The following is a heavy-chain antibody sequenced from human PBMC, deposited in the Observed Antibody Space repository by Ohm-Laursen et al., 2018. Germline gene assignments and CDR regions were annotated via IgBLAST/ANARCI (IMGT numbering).Heavy chain of an antibody. V-gene: IGHV6-1*01. CDR1: GDSFSSNSAA. Sequence: QTLSLTCAISGDSFSSNSAAWNWIRQSPSRGLEWLAKTYYRSKWYNEYAVSVKSRITLNADTSKNQFSLQLNSVTPEDTAVYYCEISHSNWKGFDYWGQGTLVTASS. CDR2: TYYRSKWYN. D-gene: IGHD1-1*01. J-gene: IGHJ4*02. CDR3: EISHSNWKGFDY.